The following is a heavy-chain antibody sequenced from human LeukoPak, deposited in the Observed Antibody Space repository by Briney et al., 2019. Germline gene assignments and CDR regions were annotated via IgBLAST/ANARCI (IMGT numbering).Heavy chain of an antibody. D-gene: IGHD1-26*01. Sequence: PSETLSLTCAVYGGSFSGYYWSWIRQPPGKGLEWIGEINHSGSTNYNPSLKSRVTISVDTSKNQFSLKLSSVTAADTAVYYCARSSGSSGGVDYWGQGTLVTVSS. J-gene: IGHJ4*02. CDR2: INHSGST. CDR3: ARSSGSSGGVDY. V-gene: IGHV4-34*01. CDR1: GGSFSGYY.